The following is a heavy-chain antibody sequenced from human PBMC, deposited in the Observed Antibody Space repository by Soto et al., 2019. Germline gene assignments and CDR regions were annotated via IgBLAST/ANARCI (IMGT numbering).Heavy chain of an antibody. D-gene: IGHD6-19*01. Sequence: EVQLVESGGGLVQPGRSLRLSCAASGFTFDDYAMHWVRQAPGKGLEWVSGISWNSGSIGYADSVKGRFTISRDNAKNSLYLQMNSLRAEDTALYYCAKDRNVAVAGHPSYYFDYWGQGTLVTVSS. V-gene: IGHV3-9*01. CDR2: ISWNSGSI. CDR1: GFTFDDYA. J-gene: IGHJ4*02. CDR3: AKDRNVAVAGHPSYYFDY.